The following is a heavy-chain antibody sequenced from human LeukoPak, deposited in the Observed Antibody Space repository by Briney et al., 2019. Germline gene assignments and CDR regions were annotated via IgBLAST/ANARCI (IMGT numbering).Heavy chain of an antibody. CDR2: MNPNSGNT. D-gene: IGHD2-8*01. V-gene: IGHV1-8*01. CDR1: GYTFTSYD. Sequence: GASVKVSCKASGYTFTSYDINWVRQATGQGLEWMGWMNPNSGNTGYAQKFQGRVTMTRNTSISTVYMELSSLRSEDTAVYYCARGSGYCTNAVCLSYFDYWGQGTLVTVSS. J-gene: IGHJ4*02. CDR3: ARGSGYCTNAVCLSYFDY.